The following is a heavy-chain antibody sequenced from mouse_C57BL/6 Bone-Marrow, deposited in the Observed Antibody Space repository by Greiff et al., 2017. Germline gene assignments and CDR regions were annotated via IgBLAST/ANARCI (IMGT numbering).Heavy chain of an antibody. CDR3: ARVLYSNYVDY. CDR1: GFTFSSYA. V-gene: IGHV5-4*01. CDR2: ISDGGSYT. D-gene: IGHD2-5*01. J-gene: IGHJ2*01. Sequence: VQLQQSGGGLVKPGGSLKLSCAASGFTFSSYAMSWVRQTPEKRLEWVATISDGGSYTYYPDNVKGRFTISRDNAKNNLYLQMSHLKSEDTAMYYCARVLYSNYVDYWGQGTTLTVSS.